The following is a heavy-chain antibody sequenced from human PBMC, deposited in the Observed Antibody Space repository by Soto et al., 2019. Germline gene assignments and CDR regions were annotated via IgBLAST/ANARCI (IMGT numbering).Heavy chain of an antibody. V-gene: IGHV3-23*01. D-gene: IGHD4-4*01. CDR3: AKDLVGPRTVTTYYFDY. CDR2: ISGSGGST. J-gene: IGHJ4*02. CDR1: GFTFSSYA. Sequence: PGGSLRLSCAASGFTFSSYAMSWVRQAPGKGLEWVSAISGSGGSTYYADSVKGRFTISRDNSKITLYLQMNSLRAEDTAVYYCAKDLVGPRTVTTYYFDYWGQGTLVTVSS.